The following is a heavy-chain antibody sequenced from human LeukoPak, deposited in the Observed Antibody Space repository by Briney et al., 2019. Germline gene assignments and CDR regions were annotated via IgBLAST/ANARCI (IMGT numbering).Heavy chain of an antibody. Sequence: GASVKVSCKASGDTFTDYYMHWVLQAPGKGLEWMGRVDPEDGEAKYAVKFQGRVILSADTSTDTAYMELSGLTSEDTAVYYCATGEATGGPYDYWGQGTLVTVSS. CDR3: ATGEATGGPYDY. D-gene: IGHD5-24*01. J-gene: IGHJ4*02. CDR1: GDTFTDYY. V-gene: IGHV1-69-2*01. CDR2: VDPEDGEA.